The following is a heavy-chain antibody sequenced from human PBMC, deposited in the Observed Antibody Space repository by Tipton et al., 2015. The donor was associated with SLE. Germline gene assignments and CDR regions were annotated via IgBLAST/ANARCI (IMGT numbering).Heavy chain of an antibody. D-gene: IGHD3-3*01. CDR1: GFTFSSYS. V-gene: IGHV3-21*01. J-gene: IGHJ4*02. CDR3: ARGGYDFWSGYYSNFDY. CDR2: ISSSSSYI. Sequence: GSLRLSCAVSGFTFSSYSMNWVRQAPGKGLEWVSSISSSSSYIYYADSVKGRFTISRDNAKNSLYLQMNSLRAEDTAVYYCARGGYDFWSGYYSNFDYWGQGTLVTVSS.